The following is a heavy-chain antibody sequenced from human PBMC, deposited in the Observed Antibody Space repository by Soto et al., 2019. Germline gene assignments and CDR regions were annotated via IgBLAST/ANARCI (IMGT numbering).Heavy chain of an antibody. J-gene: IGHJ6*02. D-gene: IGHD1-26*01. CDR3: ARDLYSGSSSGYYYYGMDV. CDR1: GYTFTGYY. Sequence: ASVKVSCKASGYTFTGYYMHWVRQAPGQGLEWMGWINPNSGGTNYAQKFQGWVTMTRDTSISTAYMELSRLRSDDTAVYYCARDLYSGSSSGYYYYGMDVWGQGTKVTVSS. V-gene: IGHV1-2*04. CDR2: INPNSGGT.